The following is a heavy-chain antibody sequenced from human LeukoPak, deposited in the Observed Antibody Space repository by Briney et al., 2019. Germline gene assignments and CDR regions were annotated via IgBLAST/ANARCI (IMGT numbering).Heavy chain of an antibody. Sequence: GGSLRLSCVASGFTFSNYAMSWVRQAPGKGLEWVSVISGSGSSTYYADSVKGRFTTSRDNSKNTLYLQMNSLRAEDTAVYYCAKRRVGATRGGEVDYWGQGTLVTVSS. CDR1: GFTFSNYA. J-gene: IGHJ4*02. CDR2: ISGSGSST. V-gene: IGHV3-23*01. CDR3: AKRRVGATRGGEVDY. D-gene: IGHD1-26*01.